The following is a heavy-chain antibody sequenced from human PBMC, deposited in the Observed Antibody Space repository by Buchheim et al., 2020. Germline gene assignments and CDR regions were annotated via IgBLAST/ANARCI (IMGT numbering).Heavy chain of an antibody. Sequence: EVQLVDSGGDLVQPGGSLRLSCAASGFTFSDYWMTWVRQAPGKGLEWVANIKEDGSEIYYVDSVKGGFTISRDNAKHSLYLQMNSLRAEDTAVYYCARDSQRYCSGGSCYYGEPYFDYWGQGTL. V-gene: IGHV3-7*01. CDR1: GFTFSDYW. CDR3: ARDSQRYCSGGSCYYGEPYFDY. D-gene: IGHD2-15*01. J-gene: IGHJ4*02. CDR2: IKEDGSEI.